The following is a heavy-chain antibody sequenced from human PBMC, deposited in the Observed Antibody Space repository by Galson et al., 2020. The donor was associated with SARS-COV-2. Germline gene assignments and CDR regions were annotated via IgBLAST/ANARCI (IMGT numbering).Heavy chain of an antibody. CDR1: GFTFPNAW. CDR3: ILGDYAGAFDI. D-gene: IGHD4-17*01. Sequence: TGGSLRLSCAASGFTFPNAWMTWVRQTPGKGLEWVGRLRSKTDGGTADYSVPVQGRFTISRDDLRNILYLQMNSVKTEDTAFYYCILGDYAGAFDIWGQGTVVTVSS. J-gene: IGHJ3*02. CDR2: LRSKTDGGTA. V-gene: IGHV3-15*01.